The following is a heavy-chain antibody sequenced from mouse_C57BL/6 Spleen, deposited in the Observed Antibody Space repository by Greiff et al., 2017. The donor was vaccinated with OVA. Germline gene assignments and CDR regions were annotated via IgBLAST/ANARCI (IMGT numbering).Heavy chain of an antibody. CDR1: GYTFTSYW. CDR2: INPSNGGT. V-gene: IGHV1-53*01. CDR3: ARGWGTRYWYFDV. Sequence: VQLQQPGTELVKPGASVKLSCKASGYTFTSYWMHWVKQRPGQGLEWIGNINPSNGGTNYNEKFKSKATLTVDKSSSTAYMQLSSLTSEGSAVYYCARGWGTRYWYFDVWGTGTTVTVSS. J-gene: IGHJ1*03. D-gene: IGHD3-3*01.